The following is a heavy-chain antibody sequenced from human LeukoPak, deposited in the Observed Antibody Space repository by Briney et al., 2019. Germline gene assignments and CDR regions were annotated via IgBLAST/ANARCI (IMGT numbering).Heavy chain of an antibody. J-gene: IGHJ3*02. CDR3: AKDRVVVIAIDDAFDI. CDR1: GFTFSSYG. V-gene: IGHV3-30*02. D-gene: IGHD2-21*01. Sequence: QPGGSLRLSCAASGFTFSSYGMHWVRQAPGKGLEWVAFIRYDGSNKYYADSVKGRFTISRDNSKNTLYLQMNSLRAEDTAVYYCAKDRVVVIAIDDAFDIWGQGTMVTVSS. CDR2: IRYDGSNK.